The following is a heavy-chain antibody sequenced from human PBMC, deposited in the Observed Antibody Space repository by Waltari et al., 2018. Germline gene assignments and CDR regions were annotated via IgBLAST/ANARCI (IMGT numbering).Heavy chain of an antibody. CDR1: GFAFGSSH. V-gene: IGHV3-64*01. Sequence: EVQLVESGGGLVQPGGSLGISCAASGFAFGSSHLHWFRQAPGKGLEYVSAISSDGINTYYTNSVKGRFKISRDNSKNTLYLQMGSLRPEDMAVYYCARSRRGTAEVNAFDVWGQGTMVTVSS. D-gene: IGHD5-18*01. CDR2: ISSDGINT. CDR3: ARSRRGTAEVNAFDV. J-gene: IGHJ3*01.